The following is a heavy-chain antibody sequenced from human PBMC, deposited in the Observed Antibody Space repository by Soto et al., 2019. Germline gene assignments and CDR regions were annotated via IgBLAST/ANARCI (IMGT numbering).Heavy chain of an antibody. CDR2: ISAHNGNT. Sequence: QVHLVQSGAEVKKPGASVKVSCQGSGYAFTTYGITWVRQAPGQGLEWMGWISAHNGNTNYAPKIQGRVTVTRDTSTSTAYMELRSLIYDDTAVDYCARGRHGDYWGQGALVTVSS. V-gene: IGHV1-18*01. J-gene: IGHJ4*02. CDR3: ARGRHGDY. CDR1: GYAFTTYG.